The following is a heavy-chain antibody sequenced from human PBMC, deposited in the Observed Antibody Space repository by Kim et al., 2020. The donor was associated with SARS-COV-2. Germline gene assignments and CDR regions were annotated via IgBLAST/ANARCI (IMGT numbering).Heavy chain of an antibody. CDR2: ISYSGST. V-gene: IGHV4-31*03. J-gene: IGHJ4*02. CDR3: ARGGEDYGDHFDY. D-gene: IGHD4-17*01. CDR1: GASISRGAHY. Sequence: SETLSLTCTVSGASISRGAHYWSWIRQRPGKGLEWIGSISYSGSTYYNPSLKSRITISTDTSQKRFSLRLSSVTAADTAMYYCARGGEDYGDHFDYWGQGTLVTVSS.